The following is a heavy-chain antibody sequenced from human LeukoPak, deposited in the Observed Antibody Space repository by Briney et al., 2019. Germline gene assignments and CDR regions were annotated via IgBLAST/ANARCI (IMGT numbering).Heavy chain of an antibody. V-gene: IGHV4-30-2*01. D-gene: IGHD2-2*01. Sequence: SETLSLTCTVSGGSISSGGYYWSWIRQPPGKGLEWIGYIYHSGSTYYNPSLKSRVTISVDRSKNQFSLKLSSVTAADTAVYYCAREATDCSSTSCLNWFDPWGQGTLVTVSS. CDR1: GGSISSGGYY. CDR3: AREATDCSSTSCLNWFDP. J-gene: IGHJ5*02. CDR2: IYHSGST.